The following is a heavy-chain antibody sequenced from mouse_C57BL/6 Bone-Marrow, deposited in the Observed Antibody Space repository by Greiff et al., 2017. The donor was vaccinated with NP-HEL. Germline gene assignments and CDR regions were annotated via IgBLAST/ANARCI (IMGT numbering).Heavy chain of an antibody. V-gene: IGHV3-6*01. CDR3: ASGGGSSPYWYFDV. CDR2: ISYDGSN. CDR1: GYSITSGYY. D-gene: IGHD1-1*01. J-gene: IGHJ1*03. Sequence: DVQLQESGPGLVKPSQSLSLTCSVTGYSITSGYYWNWIRQFPGNKLEWMGYISYDGSNNYNPSLKNRISITRDTSKNQFFLKLNSVTTEDTATYYCASGGGSSPYWYFDVWGTGTTVTVSS.